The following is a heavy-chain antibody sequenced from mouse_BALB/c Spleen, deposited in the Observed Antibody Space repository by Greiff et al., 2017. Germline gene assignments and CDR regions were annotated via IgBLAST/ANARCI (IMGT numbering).Heavy chain of an antibody. Sequence: QVQLQQPGAELVKPGASVKLSCKASGYTFTSYWMHWVKQRPGQGLEWIGEIDPSDSYTNYNQKFKGKATLTVDKSSSTAYMQLSSLTSEDSAVYYCARRDYRYLYAMDYWGQGTSVTVSS. CDR3: ARRDYRYLYAMDY. V-gene: IGHV1-69*02. D-gene: IGHD2-14*01. CDR1: GYTFTSYW. J-gene: IGHJ4*01. CDR2: IDPSDSYT.